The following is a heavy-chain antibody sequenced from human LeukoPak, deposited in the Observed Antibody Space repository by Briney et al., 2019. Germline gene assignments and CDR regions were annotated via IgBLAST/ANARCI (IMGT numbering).Heavy chain of an antibody. CDR3: ARRRDDYGQSTMAPGLYYFDY. V-gene: IGHV5-51*01. CDR1: GYSFTSYW. D-gene: IGHD4-17*01. CDR2: IYPGDSDT. Sequence: GESLKISCKGSGYSFTSYWIGWVRQMPGKGLEWMGIIYPGDSDTRYSPSFQGQVTISADKSISTAYLQWSSLKASDTAMYYCARRRDDYGQSTMAPGLYYFDYRGQGSLATVS. J-gene: IGHJ4*02.